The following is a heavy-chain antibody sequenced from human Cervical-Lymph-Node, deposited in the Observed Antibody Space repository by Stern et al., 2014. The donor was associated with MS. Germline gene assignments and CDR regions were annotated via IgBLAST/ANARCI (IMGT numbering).Heavy chain of an antibody. CDR2: INSDGSST. CDR1: GFTFSSQW. D-gene: IGHD2-8*01. CDR3: ARSNYGMDV. Sequence: EVQLVQSGGGVVQPGGSLRLSCVASGFTFSSQWMHWVRQAPGKGLVWVSRINSDGSSTTYADSVKGRFTISRDNAKKTLYLQMDSLRAEDTAVYYCARSNYGMDVWGQGPTVTVSS. J-gene: IGHJ6*02. V-gene: IGHV3-74*02.